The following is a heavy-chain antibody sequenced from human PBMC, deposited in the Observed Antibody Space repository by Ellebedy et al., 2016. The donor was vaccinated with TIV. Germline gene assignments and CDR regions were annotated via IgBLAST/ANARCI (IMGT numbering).Heavy chain of an antibody. CDR3: ARWRRGHEFLDN. CDR1: GGSISSSSYY. D-gene: IGHD3-10*01. J-gene: IGHJ4*02. Sequence: SETLSLTCTVSGGSISSSSYYWSWIRQPPGKGLEWIGEITHSGSTNYNPSLKSRVTVSVDTSNNDFSLKVTSVTAANTAVYYCARWRRGHEFLDNWGQGTLVTVSS. CDR2: ITHSGST. V-gene: IGHV4-39*07.